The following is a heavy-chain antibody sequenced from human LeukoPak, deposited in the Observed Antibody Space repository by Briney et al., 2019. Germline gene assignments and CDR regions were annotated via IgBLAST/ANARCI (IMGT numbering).Heavy chain of an antibody. J-gene: IGHJ4*02. CDR3: ARGRSGRWLQGFLYYFDY. CDR2: IYYSGSA. D-gene: IGHD5-24*01. Sequence: SETLSLTCTVSGGSISDSNYYWGWIRQPPGRGLEWIGNIYYSGSAYYSPSLKSRVTVSIDTSKNQFSLKLNSVTAADTAVYYCARGRSGRWLQGFLYYFDYWGQGTLVTVSS. V-gene: IGHV4-39*01. CDR1: GGSISDSNYY.